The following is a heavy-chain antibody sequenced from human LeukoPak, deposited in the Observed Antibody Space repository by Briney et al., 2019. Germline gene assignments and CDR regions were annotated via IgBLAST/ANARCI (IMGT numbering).Heavy chain of an antibody. CDR3: ASNSGWYEDYFDY. CDR2: ISGSGGST. CDR1: GFTFSSYA. J-gene: IGHJ4*02. V-gene: IGHV3-23*01. D-gene: IGHD6-19*01. Sequence: GGSLRLSCAASGFTFSSYAMSWVRQAPGKGLEWVSAISGSGGSTYYADSVKGRFTISRDNAKNSLYLQMNSLRAEDTAVYYCASNSGWYEDYFDYWGQGTLVTVSS.